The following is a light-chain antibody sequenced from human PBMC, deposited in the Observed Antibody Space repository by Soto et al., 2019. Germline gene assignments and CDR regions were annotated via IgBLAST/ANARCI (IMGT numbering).Light chain of an antibody. CDR2: DAS. CDR1: QSVNRY. CDR3: QQRESWRRT. Sequence: ILVTHSPSTXSFPSLERATLSCWASQSVNRYLAWYKKKTGQAXRXXXYDASKRATGIQARFSGSGSGKEFNLTICRVEPEDFEVYYCQQRESWRRTFGDGTKVDI. V-gene: IGKV3-11*01. J-gene: IGKJ1*01.